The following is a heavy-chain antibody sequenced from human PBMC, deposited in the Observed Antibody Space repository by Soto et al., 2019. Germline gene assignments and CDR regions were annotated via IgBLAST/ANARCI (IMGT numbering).Heavy chain of an antibody. D-gene: IGHD3-10*01. CDR3: AREVQVHTPAFVY. V-gene: IGHV1-69*19. CDR1: GCTFNTYA. J-gene: IGHJ4*02. CDR2: ISPMFGAA. Sequence: QVQLVQSGAEMKKPGSSVKVSCQYSGCTFNTYAMNWVRQAPGQGPEWMGDISPMFGAANYAPKFQGRVTITADESTGTSYMQLRSLTSEDTALYFCAREVQVHTPAFVYWGQGTLVTVSS.